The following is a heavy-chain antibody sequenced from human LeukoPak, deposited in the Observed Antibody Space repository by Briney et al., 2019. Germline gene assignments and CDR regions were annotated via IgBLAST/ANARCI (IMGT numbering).Heavy chain of an antibody. Sequence: ASVKVSCKASGYTFTSYGISWVRQAPGQGLEWMGWISAYNGSTNYAQKLQGRVTMTTDTSTSTAYMELRSLRSDDTAVYYCARDRTDYDFWSGYYRSGYYFDYWGQGTLVTVSS. CDR2: ISAYNGST. CDR1: GYTFTSYG. CDR3: ARDRTDYDFWSGYYRSGYYFDY. J-gene: IGHJ4*02. D-gene: IGHD3-3*01. V-gene: IGHV1-18*01.